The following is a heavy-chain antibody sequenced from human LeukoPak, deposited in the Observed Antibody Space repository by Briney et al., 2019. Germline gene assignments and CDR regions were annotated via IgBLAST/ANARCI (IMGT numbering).Heavy chain of an antibody. CDR1: GGSISSYY. D-gene: IGHD3-10*01. CDR3: ARVSGFGEFAHDY. CDR2: IYYSGST. J-gene: IGHJ4*02. V-gene: IGHV4-59*01. Sequence: PSETLSLTCTVSGGSISSYYWSWIRQPPGKGLEWIGYIYYSGSTNYNPSLKSRVTISVDTSKNQFSLKLSSVTAADTAVYYCARVSGFGEFAHDYWGQGTLVTVSS.